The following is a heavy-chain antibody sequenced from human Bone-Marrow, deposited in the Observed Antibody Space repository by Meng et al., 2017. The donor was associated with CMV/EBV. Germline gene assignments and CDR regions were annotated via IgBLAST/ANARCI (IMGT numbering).Heavy chain of an antibody. D-gene: IGHD2-15*01. CDR1: GYTFTGYY. CDR3: ARDPLVASTRAELDY. V-gene: IGHV1-2*02. CDR2: INPNSGGT. J-gene: IGHJ4*02. Sequence: ASVKDSCKASGYTFTGYYMHWVRQAPGQGLEWMGWINPNSGGTNYAQKFQGRVTMTRDTSISTAYMELSRLRSDDTAVYYCARDPLVASTRAELDYWGQGPLVTVSS.